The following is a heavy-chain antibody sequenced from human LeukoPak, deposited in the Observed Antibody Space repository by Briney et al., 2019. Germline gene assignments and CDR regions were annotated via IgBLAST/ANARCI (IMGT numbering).Heavy chain of an antibody. CDR1: GGSISSYY. CDR3: AREGSSWEHSSGSLHGYYFDY. V-gene: IGHV4-59*01. CDR2: IYYSGST. Sequence: SETLSLTCTVSGGSISSYYWSGIRQPPGKGLEWIGYIYYSGSTNYNPSLKSRVTISVDTSKNQFSLKLSSVTAADTAVYYCAREGSSWEHSSGSLHGYYFDYWGQGTLVTVSS. J-gene: IGHJ4*02. D-gene: IGHD3-22*01.